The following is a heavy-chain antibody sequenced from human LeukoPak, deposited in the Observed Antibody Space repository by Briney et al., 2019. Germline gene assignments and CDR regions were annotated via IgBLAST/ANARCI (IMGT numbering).Heavy chain of an antibody. J-gene: IGHJ4*02. CDR2: IRYDGSNK. CDR3: AKELTILYSSSYD. Sequence: GGPLRFSCAASGFTFSSYGLHWVCKAPGKGLEGVSFIRYDGSNKYYADSVKGRFTISRDNSKTTLYLQMNTLRAEDTAVYYCAKELTILYSSSYDWGQGTLVTVSS. D-gene: IGHD6-6*01. CDR1: GFTFSSYG. V-gene: IGHV3-30*02.